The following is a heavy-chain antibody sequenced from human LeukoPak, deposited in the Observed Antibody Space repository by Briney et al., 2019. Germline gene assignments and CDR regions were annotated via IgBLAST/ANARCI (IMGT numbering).Heavy chain of an antibody. CDR3: AKAVSGYDTKIDY. CDR2: ISWNSGSI. D-gene: IGHD5-12*01. Sequence: GRSLRLSCAASGFTFDDYAMPWVRQAPGKGLEWVSGISWNSGSIGYAGSVKGRFTISRDNAKNSLYLQMNSLRAEDTALYYCAKAVSGYDTKIDYWGQGTLVTVSS. V-gene: IGHV3-9*01. J-gene: IGHJ4*02. CDR1: GFTFDDYA.